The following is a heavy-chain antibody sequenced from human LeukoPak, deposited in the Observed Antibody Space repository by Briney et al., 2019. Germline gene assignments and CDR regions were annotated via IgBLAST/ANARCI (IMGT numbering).Heavy chain of an antibody. D-gene: IGHD5-12*01. J-gene: IGHJ4*02. CDR1: GFTFSNYV. CDR3: ATSGYTGNDRPN. CDR2: VSIRGSST. V-gene: IGHV3-23*03. Sequence: GGSLRLSCAASGFTFSNYVMCWVRQVPGKGPELVSVVSIRGSSTYYADSVKGRFTISRDNSKNTVYLQMNSLTAEDTAMYYCATSGYTGNDRPNWGQGILVTVSS.